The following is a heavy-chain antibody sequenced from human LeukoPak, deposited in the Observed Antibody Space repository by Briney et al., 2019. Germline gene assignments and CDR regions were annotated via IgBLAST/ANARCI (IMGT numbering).Heavy chain of an antibody. CDR3: ARVGGVSGGSAFDY. J-gene: IGHJ4*02. V-gene: IGHV1-69*05. Sequence: SVKVSCKASGGTFSSYAISWVRQAPGQGLEWMGGIIPIFGTANYAQKLQGRVTMTTDTSTSTAYMELRSLRSDDTAVYYCARVGGVSGGSAFDYWGQGTLVTVSS. CDR1: GGTFSSYA. D-gene: IGHD3-16*01. CDR2: IIPIFGTA.